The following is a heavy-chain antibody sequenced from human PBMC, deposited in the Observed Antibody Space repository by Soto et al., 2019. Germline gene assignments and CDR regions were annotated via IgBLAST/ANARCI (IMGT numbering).Heavy chain of an antibody. Sequence: SMKVSCKASGGTFSSYAISWVRQAPGQGLEWMGGIIPIFGTANYAQKFQGRVTMTADASTSTAYMELRSLRSDDTAVYYCARVDRWVPDLDDGPWGQGTLVTVSS. D-gene: IGHD3-3*01. V-gene: IGHV1-69*13. CDR1: GGTFSSYA. J-gene: IGHJ5*02. CDR2: IIPIFGTA. CDR3: ARVDRWVPDLDDGP.